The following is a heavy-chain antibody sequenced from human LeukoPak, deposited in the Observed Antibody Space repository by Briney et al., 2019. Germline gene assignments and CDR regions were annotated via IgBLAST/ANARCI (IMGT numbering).Heavy chain of an antibody. D-gene: IGHD4-23*01. CDR1: GFTFSSYG. J-gene: IGHJ6*03. CDR2: ISYDGSNK. V-gene: IGHV3-30*19. Sequence: GGSLRLSCAASGFTFSSYGMHWVRQAPGKGLEWVAVISYDGSNKYYADSVKGRFTISRDNSKNTLYLQMNSLRAEDTAVYYCARGGGNGVGWVGHYYYMDVWGKGTTVTVSS. CDR3: ARGGGNGVGWVGHYYYMDV.